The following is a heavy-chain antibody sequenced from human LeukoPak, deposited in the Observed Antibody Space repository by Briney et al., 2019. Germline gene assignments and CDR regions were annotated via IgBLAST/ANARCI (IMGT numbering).Heavy chain of an antibody. V-gene: IGHV3-48*04. D-gene: IGHD3-10*01. Sequence: GGSLRLSCAASGFTFSSYAMSWVRQAPGKGLEWVSYISSSSSTIYYADSVKGRFTISRDNAKNSLYLQMNSLRAEDTAVYYCARDMGDPLYGSGSMEGFYFDYWGQGTLVTVSS. CDR2: ISSSSSTI. J-gene: IGHJ4*02. CDR1: GFTFSSYA. CDR3: ARDMGDPLYGSGSMEGFYFDY.